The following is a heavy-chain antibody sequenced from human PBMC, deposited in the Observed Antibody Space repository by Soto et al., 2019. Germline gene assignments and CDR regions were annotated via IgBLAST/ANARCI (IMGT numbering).Heavy chain of an antibody. D-gene: IGHD5-18*01. CDR1: GGTFSSYA. CDR3: ARAPVLLTGYSYGPSEYFDY. J-gene: IGHJ4*02. Sequence: SVKVSCKASGGTFSSYAISWVRQAPGQGLEWMGGIIPIFGTANYAQKFQGRVTITADESTSTAYMELSSLRSEDTAVYYCARAPVLLTGYSYGPSEYFDYWGQGTLVTVSS. CDR2: IIPIFGTA. V-gene: IGHV1-69*13.